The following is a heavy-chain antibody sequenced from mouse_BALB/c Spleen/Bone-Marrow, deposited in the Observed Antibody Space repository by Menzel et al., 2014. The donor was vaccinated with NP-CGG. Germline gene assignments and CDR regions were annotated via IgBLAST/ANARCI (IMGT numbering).Heavy chain of an antibody. J-gene: IGHJ2*01. Sequence: VQLVESGAELARPGASVKLSCKASGYTFTSYWMQWVKQRPGQGLEWIGAIYPGDGDTRYTQKFKGKATLTADTSSGTAYMQPSSLASEDSAVYYCSREGGYWGQGTTLTVSS. V-gene: IGHV1-87*01. CDR1: GYTFTSYW. CDR2: IYPGDGDT. CDR3: SREGGY.